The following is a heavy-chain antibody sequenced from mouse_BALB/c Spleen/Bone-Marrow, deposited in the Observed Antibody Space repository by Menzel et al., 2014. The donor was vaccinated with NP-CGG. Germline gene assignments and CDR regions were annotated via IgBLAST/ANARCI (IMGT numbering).Heavy chain of an antibody. V-gene: IGHV4-1*02. CDR1: GLDFRTYW. Sequence: EVKLMESGGGLVQPGGFLKLSCAASGLDFRTYWMSWVRQAPGKGLEWIGEINPDSKTKNYAPSLKDKFIISRDNAKNTLYLQMSKVRSEDTALYYCARMGYYGWLAYWGQGTLVTVSA. CDR3: ARMGYYGWLAY. D-gene: IGHD1-1*01. CDR2: INPDSKTK. J-gene: IGHJ3*01.